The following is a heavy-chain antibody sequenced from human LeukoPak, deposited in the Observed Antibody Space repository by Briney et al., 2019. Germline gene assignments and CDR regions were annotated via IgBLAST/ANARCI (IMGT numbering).Heavy chain of an antibody. Sequence: SETLSLTCTVSGGSISSSSYYWGWIRQPPGKGLEWIGYIYYSGSTNYNPSLKSRVTISVDTSKNQFSLKLSSVTAADTAVYYCAVGGTPLFDYWGQGTLVTVSS. CDR3: AVGGTPLFDY. D-gene: IGHD6-19*01. J-gene: IGHJ4*02. CDR1: GGSISSSSYY. V-gene: IGHV4-61*05. CDR2: IYYSGST.